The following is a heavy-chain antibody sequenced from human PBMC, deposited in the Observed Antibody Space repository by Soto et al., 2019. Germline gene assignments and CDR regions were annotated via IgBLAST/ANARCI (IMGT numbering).Heavy chain of an antibody. Sequence: PSETLSLTCTVSGGSISSYYWSWIRQPPGKGLEWIGYIYYSGSTNYNPSLKSRVTISVDTSKNQFSLKLSSVTAADTAVYYCARVAYYYGSGSYDFDYWGQGTLVTVSS. CDR2: IYYSGST. CDR1: GGSISSYY. V-gene: IGHV4-59*01. CDR3: ARVAYYYGSGSYDFDY. J-gene: IGHJ4*02. D-gene: IGHD3-10*01.